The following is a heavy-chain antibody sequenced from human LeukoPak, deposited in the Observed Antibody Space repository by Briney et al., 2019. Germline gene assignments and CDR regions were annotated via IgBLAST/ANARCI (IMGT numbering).Heavy chain of an antibody. CDR1: GGSISSSSFY. CDR3: ARESGYNYGSFGY. Sequence: PSETLSLTCSVSGGSISSSSFYWGWIRQPPGKGLEWIGNIYYSGSTYYNPSLKSRVTISEDTSKTQFSLKLSSVTAADTAVYYCARESGYNYGSFGYWGQGTLVTVSS. J-gene: IGHJ4*02. D-gene: IGHD5-18*01. V-gene: IGHV4-39*02. CDR2: IYYSGST.